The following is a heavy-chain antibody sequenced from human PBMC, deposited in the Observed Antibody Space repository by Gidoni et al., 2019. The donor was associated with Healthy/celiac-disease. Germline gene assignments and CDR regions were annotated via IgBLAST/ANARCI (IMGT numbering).Heavy chain of an antibody. CDR1: GFTFRSHS. V-gene: IGHV3-21*01. CDR3: ASQNDFWSGYGEGYYGMDV. D-gene: IGHD3-3*01. J-gene: IGHJ6*02. CDR2: ISSSSSYI. Sequence: EVQLVESGGGLVKPGGSLRLSSAAAGFTFRSHSINWVRQAPGKGLEWVSSISSSSSYIYYADSVKGRFTISRDNAKNSLYLQMNSLRAEDTAVYYCASQNDFWSGYGEGYYGMDVWGQGTTVTVSS.